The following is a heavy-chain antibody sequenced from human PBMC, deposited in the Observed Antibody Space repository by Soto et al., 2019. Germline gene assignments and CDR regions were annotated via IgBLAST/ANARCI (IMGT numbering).Heavy chain of an antibody. CDR3: AKSIAVAASSPPDV. V-gene: IGHV4-59*03. CDR2: IYYSGTT. Sequence: SETLSLTCTVSGGSIRTYFWSWIRQPPGKGLEWIGYIYYSGTTNYNPSLRSRVTISVDTSKNQFSLRLSSVTAADTAVYYCAKSIAVAASSPPDVRGQGTTVTVSS. CDR1: GGSIRTYF. D-gene: IGHD6-19*01. J-gene: IGHJ6*02.